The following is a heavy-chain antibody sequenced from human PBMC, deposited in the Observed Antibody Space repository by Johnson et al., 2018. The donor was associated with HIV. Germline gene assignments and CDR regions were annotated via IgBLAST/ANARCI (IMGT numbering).Heavy chain of an antibody. CDR2: IGTAGDT. V-gene: IGHV3-13*01. Sequence: MLLVESGGGVVQPGRSLRLSCVASGFTFNNYDMDWVRQAPGKGLEWVSAIGTAGDTYYPGSVKGRFTISRENAKNSLYLQMNSLRAGDTAVYYCARGLWATTPGGAFDIWGQGTMVTVSS. J-gene: IGHJ3*02. D-gene: IGHD1-26*01. CDR3: ARGLWATTPGGAFDI. CDR1: GFTFNNYD.